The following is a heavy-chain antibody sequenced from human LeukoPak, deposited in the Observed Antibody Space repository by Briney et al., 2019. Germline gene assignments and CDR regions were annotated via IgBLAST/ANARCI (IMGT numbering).Heavy chain of an antibody. Sequence: SETLSLTCAVSGGSISSSNWWSWIRQPPGKGLEWIGEIYHSGSTNYNPSLKSRVTISVDKSKTQFSLKLSSVTAADTAVYYCARGRYCGGDCYLHELDYWGQGTLVTVSS. CDR2: IYHSGST. J-gene: IGHJ4*02. D-gene: IGHD2-21*02. CDR3: ARGRYCGGDCYLHELDY. V-gene: IGHV4-4*02. CDR1: GGSISSSNW.